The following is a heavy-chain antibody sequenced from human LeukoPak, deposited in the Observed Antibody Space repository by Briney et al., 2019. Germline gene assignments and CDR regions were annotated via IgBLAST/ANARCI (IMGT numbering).Heavy chain of an antibody. V-gene: IGHV4-39*01. Sequence: PSETLSLTCTVSGGSISSSSYYWGWIRQPPGKGLEWIGSIYHSGNTYYNPSLKSRLTISVDTSKNQFSLKLSSVAAADTAMYYCARRGYNFGYFDYWGQGTLVTVSS. D-gene: IGHD5-18*01. CDR1: GGSISSSSYY. CDR2: IYHSGNT. CDR3: ARRGYNFGYFDY. J-gene: IGHJ4*02.